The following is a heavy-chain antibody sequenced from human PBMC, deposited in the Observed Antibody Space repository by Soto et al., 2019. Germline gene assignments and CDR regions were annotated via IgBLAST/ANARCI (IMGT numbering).Heavy chain of an antibody. V-gene: IGHV4-34*01. CDR3: ARTYSSSWSPFEY. CDR2: INQSGST. CDR1: GGSFSGYY. D-gene: IGHD6-13*01. Sequence: QVQLQQWGAGLLKPSETLSLTCAVYGGSFSGYYWSWVRQPPGKGLEWIGEINQSGSTNYNPSLKSRVTISVDTSKNQFSLKLTSVTAAHTAVYYCARTYSSSWSPFEYWGQGTLVTVSS. J-gene: IGHJ4*02.